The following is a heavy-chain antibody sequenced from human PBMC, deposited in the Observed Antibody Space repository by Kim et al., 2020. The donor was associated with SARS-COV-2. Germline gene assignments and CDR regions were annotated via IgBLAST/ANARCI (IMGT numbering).Heavy chain of an antibody. CDR1: GFTFSSVW. Sequence: GGSLRLSCAASGFTFSSVWMRWVRHVPGKGLFWVSGISGDGSTAMHADSVKGRFTISRDNAKNTLYLQLNSLKDEDTAVYYCQTSLWGTYSYWGQGTPVIASS. CDR3: QTSLWGTYSY. J-gene: IGHJ4*02. CDR2: ISGDGSTA. V-gene: IGHV3-74*03. D-gene: IGHD3-16*01.